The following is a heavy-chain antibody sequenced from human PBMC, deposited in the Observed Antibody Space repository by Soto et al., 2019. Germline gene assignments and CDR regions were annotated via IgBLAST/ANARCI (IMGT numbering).Heavy chain of an antibody. D-gene: IGHD3-22*01. CDR3: ARGTYYYDSSGDPFDY. Sequence: QLQLQESGSGLVKPSQTLSLTCAVSGGSISSGGYSWSWIRQPPGKGLEWIGYIYHSGSTYYNPSLKSRGTISXXRXKXXFSLKLSSVTAADTAVYYCARGTYYYDSSGDPFDYWGQGTLVTVSS. CDR2: IYHSGST. J-gene: IGHJ4*02. CDR1: GGSISSGGYS. V-gene: IGHV4-30-2*01.